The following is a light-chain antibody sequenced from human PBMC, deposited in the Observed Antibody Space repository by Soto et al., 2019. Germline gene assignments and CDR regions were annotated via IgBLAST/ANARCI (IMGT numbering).Light chain of an antibody. Sequence: EFVLTQSPATLSLSPGERATRSCRASQSVGTYLVWYQHKPGQAPRLLIYDASKRATGIPARFSGSGSGTDFTRTISMLEPEDFAVYFCQQRNDWPITFGQGTRL. CDR2: DAS. CDR3: QQRNDWPIT. J-gene: IGKJ5*01. CDR1: QSVGTY. V-gene: IGKV3-11*01.